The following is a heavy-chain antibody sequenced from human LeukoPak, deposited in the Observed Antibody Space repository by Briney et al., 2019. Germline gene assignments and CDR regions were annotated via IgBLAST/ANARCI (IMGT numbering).Heavy chain of an antibody. CDR3: AKDGNRWLEPLAS. D-gene: IGHD6-19*01. CDR2: ISYDGSNK. CDR1: RFTFSSYG. Sequence: TGMSLRLACAASRFTFSSYGMHWVRQAPGKGLEWVAVISYDGSNKYYADSVKGRFTVSRDNSRLYLQMNSLRSEDTAVYYCAKDGNRWLEPLASWGQGTLVTVSS. J-gene: IGHJ5*02. V-gene: IGHV3-30*18.